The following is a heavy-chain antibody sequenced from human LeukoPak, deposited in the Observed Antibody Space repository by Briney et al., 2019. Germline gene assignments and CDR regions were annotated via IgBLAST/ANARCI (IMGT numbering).Heavy chain of an antibody. CDR2: ISGSGGST. V-gene: IGHV3-23*01. J-gene: IGHJ6*02. D-gene: IGHD3-10*01. CDR3: AKLTSASGAYGVDV. CDR1: GFTFSSYA. Sequence: GGSLRLSCAASGFTFSSYAMSWVRQAPGKGLEWVSAISGSGGSTHYADSVEGRFTISRDNSKNTVYLQMNSLRAEGTAIYYCAKLTSASGAYGVDVWGQGTTVTVSS.